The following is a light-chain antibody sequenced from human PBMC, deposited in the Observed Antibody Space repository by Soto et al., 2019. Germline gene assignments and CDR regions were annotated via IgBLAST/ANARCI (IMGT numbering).Light chain of an antibody. CDR1: SSDVGGYNY. V-gene: IGLV2-14*01. J-gene: IGLJ1*01. CDR3: SSYTSSSTYV. Sequence: QSALTQPASVSGSPGLSITISCTGTSSDVGGYNYVSWSQQHPGKAPQLMIYEVSNRPSGVSNRFSGSKSGNTASLTISGLQAEYEADYYCSSYTSSSTYVFGTGTNLTVL. CDR2: EVS.